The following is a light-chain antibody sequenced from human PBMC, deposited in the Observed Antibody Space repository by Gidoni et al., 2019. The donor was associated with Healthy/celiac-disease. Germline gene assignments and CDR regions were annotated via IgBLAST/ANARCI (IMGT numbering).Light chain of an antibody. CDR1: SSDVGGYNY. J-gene: IGLJ3*02. V-gene: IGLV2-14*03. Sequence: QSALTQPASVSASPGQSITISCPGTSSDVGGYNYVSWYQQHPGKAPKLMIYDVSNRPSGVSNRFSGSKSGNTASLTISGLQAEDEADYYCSSYTSSSTLFGGGTKLTVL. CDR3: SSYTSSSTL. CDR2: DVS.